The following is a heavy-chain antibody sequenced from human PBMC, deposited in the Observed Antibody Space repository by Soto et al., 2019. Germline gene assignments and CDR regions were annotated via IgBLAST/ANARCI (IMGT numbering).Heavy chain of an antibody. Sequence: GGSLRLSCVASGFTFSTYAMAWVRQAPGKGLEWVSGVSASGKKNDYADPVKGRFTISRDNSKNTLYLQMNSLRAEDTAVYYCAKDEVLVEVVARDYYGMDVWGQGTTVTVSS. J-gene: IGHJ6*02. V-gene: IGHV3-23*01. CDR2: VSASGKKN. D-gene: IGHD2-15*01. CDR1: GFTFSTYA. CDR3: AKDEVLVEVVARDYYGMDV.